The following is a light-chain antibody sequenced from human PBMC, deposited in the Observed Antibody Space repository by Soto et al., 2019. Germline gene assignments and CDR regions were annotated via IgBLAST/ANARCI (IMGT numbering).Light chain of an antibody. CDR3: QQSFSIPYT. V-gene: IGKV1-39*01. CDR1: QTIATY. CDR2: AAS. Sequence: DLQMTQSPSLSASVGDRVTITCRASQTIATYLNWYQQTPGTAPNLLIYAASSLQSGVPSRFSGSGSGTDFTLTISSLQPEDFATYYCQQSFSIPYTFGQGTKLEIK. J-gene: IGKJ2*01.